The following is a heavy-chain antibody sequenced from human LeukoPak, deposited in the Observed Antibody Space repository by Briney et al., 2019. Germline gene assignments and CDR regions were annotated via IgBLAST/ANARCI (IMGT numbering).Heavy chain of an antibody. V-gene: IGHV4-31*11. CDR1: GGSINSGSHY. CDR3: ARAVAAAAGTFDY. J-gene: IGHJ4*02. D-gene: IGHD6-13*01. CDR2: IYNGGST. Sequence: SQTLSLTCAVSGGSINSGSHYWSWIRQHPGEGLEWIGYIYNGGSTYYNPSLKSRVSISVDTSKNQFSLKLSSMTAADTAVYYCARAVAAAAGTFDYWRQGTLVTVSS.